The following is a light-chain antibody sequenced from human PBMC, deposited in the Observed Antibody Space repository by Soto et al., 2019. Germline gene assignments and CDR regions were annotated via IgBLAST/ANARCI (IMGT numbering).Light chain of an antibody. Sequence: EIVLTQSPATLSLSPGERATLALRASQSVSGYLAWYQQKPGQAPRLIIYDASVRATGIPARFSGSGSGTDFTLTISSLEPEDFAVYYCQEGTYWPAFGGGTKVAIK. V-gene: IGKV3-11*01. CDR2: DAS. CDR3: QEGTYWPA. J-gene: IGKJ4*01. CDR1: QSVSGY.